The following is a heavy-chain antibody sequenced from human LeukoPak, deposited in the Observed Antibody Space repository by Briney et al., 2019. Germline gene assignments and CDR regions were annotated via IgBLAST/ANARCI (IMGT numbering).Heavy chain of an antibody. J-gene: IGHJ4*02. CDR3: AREGYYYDSSGYKN. D-gene: IGHD3-22*01. V-gene: IGHV4-61*01. CDR1: GGSISSGSYY. Sequence: PSQTLSLTCTVSGGSISSGSYYWSWIRQPPGKGLEWIGYIYYSGSTNYNPSLKSRVTISVDTSKNQFSLKLSSVTAADTAVYYCAREGYYYDSSGYKNWGQGTLVTVSS. CDR2: IYYSGST.